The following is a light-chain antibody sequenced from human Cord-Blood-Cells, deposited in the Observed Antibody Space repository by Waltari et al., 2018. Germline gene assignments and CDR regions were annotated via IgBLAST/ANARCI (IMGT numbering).Light chain of an antibody. J-gene: IGLJ2*01. CDR2: EGS. Sequence: QSALTQPASVPGSPGQSLTISCTGTSRDVGSYNLVSWSQQQPGKAPKLMIYEGSKRPSGVSNRFSGSKSGNKASLTISGLQAEDEADYYCCSYAGSSTVVFGGGTKLTVL. CDR3: CSYAGSSTVV. CDR1: SRDVGSYNL. V-gene: IGLV2-23*01.